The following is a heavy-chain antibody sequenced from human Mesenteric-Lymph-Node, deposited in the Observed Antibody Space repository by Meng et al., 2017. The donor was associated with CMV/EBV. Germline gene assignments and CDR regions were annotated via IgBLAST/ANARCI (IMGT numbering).Heavy chain of an antibody. J-gene: IGHJ4*02. CDR2: INHSGST. CDR3: ARHQRWLKSEGGFNY. V-gene: IGHV4-34*01. Sequence: VPLPQWGAGLVKPSGALSLTCAVYGGSFSGYYWSWIRQPPGKGLEWIGEINHSGSTNYNPSLKSRVTISVDTSKNQFSLKLSSVTAADTAVYYCARHQRWLKSEGGFNYWGQGTLITVSS. D-gene: IGHD4-23*01. CDR1: GGSFSGYY.